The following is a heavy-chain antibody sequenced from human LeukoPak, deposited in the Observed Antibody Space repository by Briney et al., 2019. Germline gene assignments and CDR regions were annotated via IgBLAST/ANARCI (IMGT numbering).Heavy chain of an antibody. D-gene: IGHD6-13*01. J-gene: IGHJ4*02. CDR1: GYSISSGYY. CDR3: ASWATGIAAAGRPDPKLSLDY. Sequence: SETLSLTCTVSGYSISSGYYWGWIRQPPGKGLEWIGSIYHSGSTYYNPSLKSRVTISVDRSKNQFSLKLSFVTAADTAVYYCASWATGIAAAGRPDPKLSLDYWGQGTLVTVSS. CDR2: IYHSGST. V-gene: IGHV4-38-2*02.